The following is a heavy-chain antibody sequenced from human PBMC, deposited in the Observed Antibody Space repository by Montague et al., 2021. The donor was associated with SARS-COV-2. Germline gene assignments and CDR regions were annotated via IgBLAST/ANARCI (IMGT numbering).Heavy chain of an antibody. D-gene: IGHD3-10*01. CDR1: GGSFSNHY. Sequence: SETLSLTCAVYGGSFSNHYWTWIRQPPGKGLEWIGEINHSGSTNYNPSLKSRVTISVDTSKNQFSLQLNSVTPEDTAVYYCAREYPPPLWFGELDYYGMDVWGQGTTVTVSS. V-gene: IGHV4-34*01. J-gene: IGHJ6*02. CDR2: INHSGST. CDR3: AREYPPPLWFGELDYYGMDV.